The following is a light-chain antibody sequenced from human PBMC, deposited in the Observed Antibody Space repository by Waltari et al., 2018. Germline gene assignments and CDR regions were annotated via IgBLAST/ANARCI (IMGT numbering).Light chain of an antibody. CDR2: WAS. CDR1: QSVLYNSNNKNY. CDR3: QQYSSPPFT. Sequence: DIVMTQSPDWLAVSLGERATINCKSSQSVLYNSNNKNYVTWYQQKPGQPPKLLIYWASTRESGVPDRFSGSGSGTDFTLTISSLQAEDVAVYYCQQYSSPPFTFGPGTKVDI. V-gene: IGKV4-1*01. J-gene: IGKJ3*01.